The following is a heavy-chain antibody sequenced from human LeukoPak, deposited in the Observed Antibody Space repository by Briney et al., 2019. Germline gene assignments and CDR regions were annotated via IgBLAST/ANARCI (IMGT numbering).Heavy chain of an antibody. CDR3: ARGPTYYDFWSGYFNGMDV. CDR2: INHSGST. D-gene: IGHD3-3*01. CDR1: GFTFSNFW. V-gene: IGHV4-34*01. J-gene: IGHJ6*02. Sequence: ESLRLSCTASGFTFSNFWMGWVRQPPGKGLEWIGEINHSGSTNYNPSLKSRVTISVDTSKNQFSLKLSSVTAADTAVYYCARGPTYYDFWSGYFNGMDVWGQGTTVTVSS.